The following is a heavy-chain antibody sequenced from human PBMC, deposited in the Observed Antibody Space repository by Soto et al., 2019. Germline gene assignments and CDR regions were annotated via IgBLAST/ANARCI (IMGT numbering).Heavy chain of an antibody. CDR3: ATDGVAHIPLYISGYSYYH. D-gene: IGHD3-22*01. J-gene: IGHJ5*02. CDR2: ISGSDGST. CDR1: GFIVSRYA. Sequence: FLSLSCAASGFIVSRYALTSFRQAPLPVVEWVSAISGSDGSTYYADSVKGRFTISRENSRNTLYTQMNSLRAEDTAVYYCATDGVAHIPLYISGYSYYHWGQGTLAPV. V-gene: IGHV3-23*01.